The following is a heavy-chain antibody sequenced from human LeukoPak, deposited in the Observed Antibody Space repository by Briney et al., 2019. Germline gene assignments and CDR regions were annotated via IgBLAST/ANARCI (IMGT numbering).Heavy chain of an antibody. CDR3: ATNQPQTYYFDY. CDR1: GFTFSDYY. J-gene: IGHJ4*02. Sequence: PGGSLRLSCAASGFTFSDYYMSWIRQAPGKGLEWVSYISSSSIYTNYADSVKGRFTISRDNAKNSLYLQMNSLRAEDTAVYYCATNQPQTYYFDYWGQGTLVTVSS. V-gene: IGHV3-11*03. D-gene: IGHD2-2*01. CDR2: ISSSSIYT.